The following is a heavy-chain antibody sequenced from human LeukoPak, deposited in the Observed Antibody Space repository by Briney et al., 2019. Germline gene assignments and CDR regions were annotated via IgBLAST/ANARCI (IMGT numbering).Heavy chain of an antibody. J-gene: IGHJ1*01. V-gene: IGHV3-23*01. Sequence: GGSLRLSCAASGFTVSSNYMSWVRQAPGKGLEWVSAISGSGGSTYYADSVKGRFTISRDNSKNTLYLQMNSLRAEDTAVYYCAKESLIVVPAAIWYFQHWGQGTLVTVSS. CDR3: AKESLIVVPAAIWYFQH. D-gene: IGHD2-2*02. CDR2: ISGSGGST. CDR1: GFTVSSNY.